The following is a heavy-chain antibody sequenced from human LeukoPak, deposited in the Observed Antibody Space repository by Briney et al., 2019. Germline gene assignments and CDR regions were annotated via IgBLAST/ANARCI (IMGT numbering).Heavy chain of an antibody. V-gene: IGHV3-21*01. CDR1: GFTFSNYG. D-gene: IGHD3-10*01. Sequence: KPGGSLRLSCTASGFTFSNYGMNWVRQAPGKGLEWVSFTDTSGNYIYYGDSVKGRFTISRDNAKNLVFLQMNSLRAADTAVYYCARGRSITLLRGVAMSDGFDIWGQGAMVAVSS. CDR3: ARGRSITLLRGVAMSDGFDI. CDR2: TDTSGNYI. J-gene: IGHJ3*02.